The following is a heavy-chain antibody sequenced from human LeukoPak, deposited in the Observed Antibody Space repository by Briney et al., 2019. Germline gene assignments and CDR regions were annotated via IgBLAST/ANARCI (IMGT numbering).Heavy chain of an antibody. Sequence: GGSLRLSCAASGFTFSSYAMSWVRQAPGKGLEWVSAISGSGGSTYYADSVKGRFTISRDNSKNTLYLQMNSLRAEDTAVYYCAKEKNVVVTAILLYYYGMDVWGQGTTVTVSS. CDR3: AKEKNVVVTAILLYYYGMDV. CDR2: ISGSGGST. J-gene: IGHJ6*02. CDR1: GFTFSSYA. V-gene: IGHV3-23*01. D-gene: IGHD2-21*02.